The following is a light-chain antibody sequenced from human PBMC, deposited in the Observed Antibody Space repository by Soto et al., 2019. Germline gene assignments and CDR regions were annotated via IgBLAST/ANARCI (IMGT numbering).Light chain of an antibody. CDR2: DNT. Sequence: QSVLTQPRSVSGAPGQRVTISCTGSSSNIGAGYDLHWYQQLPGTAPKLLIYDNTNRPSGVPDRFSGSKSGTSASLAITGLQAEDEADYYCQSYDTSLSAYVFGTGTKVTVL. J-gene: IGLJ1*01. CDR3: QSYDTSLSAYV. V-gene: IGLV1-40*01. CDR1: SSNIGAGYD.